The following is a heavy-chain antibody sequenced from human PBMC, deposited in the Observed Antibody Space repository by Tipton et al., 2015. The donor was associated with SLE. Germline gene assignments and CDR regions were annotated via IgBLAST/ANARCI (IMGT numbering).Heavy chain of an antibody. J-gene: IGHJ5*02. CDR2: IYYSGST. CDR3: ARDRRDLWRFGAHFDP. V-gene: IGHV4-39*07. CDR1: GGSISSSSYY. D-gene: IGHD3-10*01. Sequence: LSCTVSGGSISSSSYYWGWIRQPPGKGLEWIGSIYYSGSTYYNPSLKSRVTISVDTSKNQFSLKLSSVTAADTAVYYCARDRRDLWRFGAHFDPWGQGTLVTVSS.